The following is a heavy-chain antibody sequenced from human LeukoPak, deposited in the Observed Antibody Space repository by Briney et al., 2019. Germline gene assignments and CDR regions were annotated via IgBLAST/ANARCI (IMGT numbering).Heavy chain of an antibody. Sequence: PGGSLRLSCAASRFTFSSYGMHWVRQAPGQGLEWVAVIWYDGSNKYYADSVKGRFTISRDNSKNTLYLQMNSLRADDTAVYYCARGWAWGSGYSGLGIFDYWGQGTLVTVSS. CDR2: IWYDGSNK. V-gene: IGHV3-33*01. CDR3: ARGWAWGSGYSGLGIFDY. J-gene: IGHJ4*02. D-gene: IGHD5-12*01. CDR1: RFTFSSYG.